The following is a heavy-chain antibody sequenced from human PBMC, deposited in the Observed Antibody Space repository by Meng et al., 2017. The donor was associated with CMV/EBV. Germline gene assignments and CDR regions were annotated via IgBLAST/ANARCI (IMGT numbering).Heavy chain of an antibody. D-gene: IGHD2-15*01. CDR1: GYTFTSYD. CDR2: MNPNNGNT. CDR3: ASHQQFCSGGSCYSLGYYYGMDV. Sequence: ASVKVSCKASGYTFTSYDINWVRQATGQGLEWMGWMNPNNGNTGYAQKFQGRFTMTWNTSISTAYMELSSLRSEDTAIYYCASHQQFCSGGSCYSLGYYYGMDVWGQGTTVTVSS. J-gene: IGHJ6*02. V-gene: IGHV1-8*02.